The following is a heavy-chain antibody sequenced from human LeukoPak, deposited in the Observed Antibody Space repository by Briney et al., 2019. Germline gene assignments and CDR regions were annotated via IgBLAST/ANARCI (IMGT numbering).Heavy chain of an antibody. Sequence: GGSLRLSCAASGFTFSGNWMHWVRQAPGKGLIWFSRINDDGSSTSYADSVKGRFTISRDNAKNTMYLQMNNLRDEDTAVYYCARAYSANYRLDYWGQGTQVTVSS. CDR1: GFTFSGNW. D-gene: IGHD4/OR15-4a*01. CDR2: INDDGSST. CDR3: ARAYSANYRLDY. V-gene: IGHV3-74*01. J-gene: IGHJ4*02.